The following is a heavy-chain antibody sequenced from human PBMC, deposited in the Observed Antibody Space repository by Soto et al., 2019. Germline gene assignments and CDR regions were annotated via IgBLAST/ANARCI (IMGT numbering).Heavy chain of an antibody. CDR3: ARHLGEGYFDY. J-gene: IGHJ4*02. V-gene: IGHV4-39*01. CDR1: GGSVSSRSYF. CDR2: IYYNGST. Sequence: SETLSLTCTVSGGSVSSRSYFWGWIRQPPGKGLEWIGTIYYNGSTYYSPSLKSRLTLSVDTSKNQFSLKLTSVTASDTAVYYCARHLGEGYFDYWGQGTLVTVS.